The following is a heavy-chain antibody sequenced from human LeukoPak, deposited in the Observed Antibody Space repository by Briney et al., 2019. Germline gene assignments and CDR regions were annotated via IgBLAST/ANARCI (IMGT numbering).Heavy chain of an antibody. D-gene: IGHD1-26*01. CDR2: ISGGGGST. CDR3: AKDTYTHSGTYYLYYFDY. J-gene: IGHJ4*02. Sequence: GGSLRLSCASSGFTFSSYAMTWVRQAPGKGLEWVSGISGGGGSTHYADSVKGRFTISRDKSKNTLYLQMDSLRAEDTAVYYCAKDTYTHSGTYYLYYFDYWGQGTLVTVSS. CDR1: GFTFSSYA. V-gene: IGHV3-23*01.